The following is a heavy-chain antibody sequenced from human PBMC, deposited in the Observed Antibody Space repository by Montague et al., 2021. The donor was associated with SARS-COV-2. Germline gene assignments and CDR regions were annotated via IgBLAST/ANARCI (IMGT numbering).Heavy chain of an antibody. J-gene: IGHJ4*02. CDR2: TYYRSKWYY. CDR1: GDSDSGNRVG. V-gene: IGHV6-1*01. Sequence: CAISGDSDSGNRVGWNWIRQSPSIGLEWVGRTYYRSKWYYEYAVSLKSRITINPDTSKNQFSLQVKSMTPEDTAVYYCALAVAGRGGYDYWGQGTLVTVSS. D-gene: IGHD6-19*01. CDR3: ALAVAGRGGYDY.